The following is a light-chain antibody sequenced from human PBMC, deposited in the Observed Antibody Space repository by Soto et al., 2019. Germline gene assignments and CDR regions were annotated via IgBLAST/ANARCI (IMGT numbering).Light chain of an antibody. J-gene: IGKJ1*01. CDR1: QSLLHTNGYNY. V-gene: IGKV2-28*01. CDR2: LGS. CDR3: MQALLSRVE. Sequence: DSVMTQSPLSLSVTPGEPASISCRSSQSLLHTNGYNYLDWYLQRPGQSPQLLIYLGSHRASGVLDRFSGSGSCTDFTLKISRVEAADVGVYYCMQALLSRVEFGQGTKVQ.